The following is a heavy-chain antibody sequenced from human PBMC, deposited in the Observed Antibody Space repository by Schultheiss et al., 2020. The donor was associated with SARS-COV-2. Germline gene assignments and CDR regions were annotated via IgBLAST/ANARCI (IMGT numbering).Heavy chain of an antibody. Sequence: GGSLRLSCAASGFTFSSYAMSWVRQAPGKGLEWVSSISGSGGSTYYADSVKGRFTISRDNSKNTLFLQMNSLRAEDTAVYYCARGLPAARGYYYGMDVWGQGTTVTVSS. CDR1: GFTFSSYA. CDR2: ISGSGGST. D-gene: IGHD2-2*01. CDR3: ARGLPAARGYYYGMDV. J-gene: IGHJ6*02. V-gene: IGHV3-23*01.